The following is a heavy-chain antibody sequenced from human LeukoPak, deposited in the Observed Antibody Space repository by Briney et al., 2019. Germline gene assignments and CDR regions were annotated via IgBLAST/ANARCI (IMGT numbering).Heavy chain of an antibody. Sequence: GGSLRLSCAASGFTFSSYWMSWVRQAPGKGLEWVANIKQDGSEKYYVDSVKGRFTISRDNAKNSLYLQMNSLRAEDTAVYYCAREGSNWNEGSFDYWGQGTLVTVSS. CDR1: GFTFSSYW. CDR3: AREGSNWNEGSFDY. J-gene: IGHJ4*02. V-gene: IGHV3-7*01. D-gene: IGHD1-1*01. CDR2: IKQDGSEK.